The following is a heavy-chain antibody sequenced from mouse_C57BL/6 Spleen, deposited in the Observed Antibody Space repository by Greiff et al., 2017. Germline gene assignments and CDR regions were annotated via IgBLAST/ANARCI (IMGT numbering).Heavy chain of an antibody. D-gene: IGHD2-4*01. V-gene: IGHV5-17*01. CDR3: ARGGLPYYYAMDY. CDR2: ISSRSSTI. Sequence: EVKVVESGGGLVKPGGSLKLSCAASGFTFSDYGMHWVRQAPEKGLAWVAYISSRSSTIYYADTVKGRFTISRDNAKNTLFLQMTSLRSEDTAMYYCARGGLPYYYAMDYWGQGTSVTVSS. CDR1: GFTFSDYG. J-gene: IGHJ4*01.